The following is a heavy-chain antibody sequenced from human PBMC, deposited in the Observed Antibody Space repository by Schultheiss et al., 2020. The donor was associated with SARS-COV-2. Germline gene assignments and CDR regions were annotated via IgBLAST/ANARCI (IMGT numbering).Heavy chain of an antibody. D-gene: IGHD3-3*01. Sequence: GESLKISCAASGFTFSRYGIHWVRQAPGKGLEWVTVIWYDGNNKYYADSVKGRFTISRDNSKNTLYLQMNSLRAEDTAVYYCARDSDFWSGYYFDYWGQGTLVTVSS. CDR2: IWYDGNNK. V-gene: IGHV3-33*01. J-gene: IGHJ4*02. CDR3: ARDSDFWSGYYFDY. CDR1: GFTFSRYG.